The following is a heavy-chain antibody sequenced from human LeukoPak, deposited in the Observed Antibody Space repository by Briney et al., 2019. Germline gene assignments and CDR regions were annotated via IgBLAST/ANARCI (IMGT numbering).Heavy chain of an antibody. J-gene: IGHJ4*02. CDR3: ARRAPPSSGYYYFDY. CDR2: INPSGGST. CDR1: GYTFTSYY. Sequence: GASVKVSCKASGYTFTSYYMHWVRQAPGQGLEWMGIINPSGGSTSYAQKFQGRVTMTRDMSTSTVYMELSSLRSEDTAVYYCARRAPPSSGYYYFDYWGQGTLVTVSS. V-gene: IGHV1-46*01. D-gene: IGHD3-22*01.